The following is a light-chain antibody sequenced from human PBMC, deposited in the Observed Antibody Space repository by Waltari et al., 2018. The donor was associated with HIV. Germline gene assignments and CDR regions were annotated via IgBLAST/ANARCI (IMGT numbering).Light chain of an antibody. V-gene: IGLV2-8*01. Sequence: QSALTQPPSASGSPGQSVTIPCTGTSNAVGRYNYVSWYQQHPGKAHNLMIYEGSAPPSGVPERFSGSKSGNTASLTVSGLQAEEEAEYYCSSYSGGNNFEVVFGGGTKLTVL. CDR3: SSYSGGNNFEVV. CDR2: EGS. J-gene: IGLJ2*01. CDR1: SNAVGRYNY.